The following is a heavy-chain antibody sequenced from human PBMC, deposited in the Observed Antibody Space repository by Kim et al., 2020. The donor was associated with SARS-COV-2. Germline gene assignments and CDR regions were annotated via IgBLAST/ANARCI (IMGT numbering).Heavy chain of an antibody. CDR3: AKEWGATATTVISRDAFDI. CDR1: GFTFDDYA. D-gene: IGHD4-17*01. CDR2: ISWNSGSI. J-gene: IGHJ3*02. V-gene: IGHV3-9*01. Sequence: GGSLRLSCAASGFTFDDYAMHWVRQAPGKGLEWVSGISWNSGSIGYADSVKGRFTISRDNAKNSLYLQMNSLRAEDTALYYCAKEWGATATTVISRDAFDIWGQGTMVTVSS.